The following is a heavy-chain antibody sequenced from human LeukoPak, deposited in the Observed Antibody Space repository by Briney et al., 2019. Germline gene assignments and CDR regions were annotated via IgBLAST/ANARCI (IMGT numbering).Heavy chain of an antibody. Sequence: GESLKISCKGSGYSFTSYWIGWVRQLPGKGLEWMGIIYPGGCDTRYSPSFQGQVTISADKSISTAYLQWSSLKAADTAMYYCAREGLLPGAFDIWGQGTMVTVSS. CDR3: AREGLLPGAFDI. J-gene: IGHJ3*02. CDR1: GYSFTSYW. CDR2: IYPGGCDT. D-gene: IGHD2-15*01. V-gene: IGHV5-51*01.